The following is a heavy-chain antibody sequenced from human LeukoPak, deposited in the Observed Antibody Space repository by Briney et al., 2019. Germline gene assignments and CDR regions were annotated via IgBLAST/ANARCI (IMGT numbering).Heavy chain of an antibody. CDR2: IYSGGST. Sequence: GGSLRLSCAASGFTVSSNYMSWVRQAPGKGLEWVSVIYSGGSTYYADSVKGRFTISRDNSKNTLYLQMNSLRAEDTAVYYCARENGDCSGGSCYPIYGMDVWGQGTTVTVSS. V-gene: IGHV3-66*01. CDR1: GFTVSSNY. CDR3: ARENGDCSGGSCYPIYGMDV. D-gene: IGHD2-15*01. J-gene: IGHJ6*02.